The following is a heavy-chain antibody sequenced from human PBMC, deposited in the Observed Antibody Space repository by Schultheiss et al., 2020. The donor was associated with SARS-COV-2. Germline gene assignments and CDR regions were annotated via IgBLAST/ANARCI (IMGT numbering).Heavy chain of an antibody. CDR3: AKDLDYGDYGKASFYGMDV. Sequence: GGSLRLSCAASGFTFDDYAMHWVRQAPGKGLEWVAVIWYDGSNKYYADSVKGRFTISRDNSKNTLYLQMNSLRAEDTAVYYCAKDLDYGDYGKASFYGMDVWGQGTTVTVSS. CDR1: GFTFDDYA. CDR2: IWYDGSNK. J-gene: IGHJ6*02. D-gene: IGHD4-17*01. V-gene: IGHV3-33*06.